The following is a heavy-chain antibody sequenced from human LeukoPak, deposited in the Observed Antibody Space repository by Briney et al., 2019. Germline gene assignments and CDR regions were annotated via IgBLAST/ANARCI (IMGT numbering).Heavy chain of an antibody. D-gene: IGHD6-6*01. V-gene: IGHV3-33*01. CDR1: GFTFSSYG. CDR3: ARDGAEQLALSYMDV. J-gene: IGHJ6*03. Sequence: QTGGSLRLSCAASGFTFSSYGMHWVRQAPGKGLEWVAVIWYDGSNKYYADSVKGRFTISRDNSKNTLYLQMNSLRAEDTAVYYCARDGAEQLALSYMDVWGKGTTVTVFS. CDR2: IWYDGSNK.